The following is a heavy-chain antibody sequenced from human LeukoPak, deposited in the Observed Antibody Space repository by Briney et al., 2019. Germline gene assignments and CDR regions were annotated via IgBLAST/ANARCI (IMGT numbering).Heavy chain of an antibody. V-gene: IGHV4-59*08. CDR2: ISYRGDT. CDR1: GGSMSNSY. J-gene: IGHJ3*02. CDR3: ARQISYSNAWTTI. Sequence: ASETLSLTCTVSGGSMSNSYWSWIRQPPGKGLEWIGYISYRGDTSYNPSLKSRVTISEDTSKNQFSLKLSSVTAADTGVYFCARQISYSNAWTTIWGQGTMVTVSS. D-gene: IGHD5-18*01.